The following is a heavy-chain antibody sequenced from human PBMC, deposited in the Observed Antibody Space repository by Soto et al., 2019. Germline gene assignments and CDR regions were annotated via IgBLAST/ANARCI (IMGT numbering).Heavy chain of an antibody. V-gene: IGHV5-51*01. J-gene: IGHJ4*02. CDR1: GYTFTDYW. D-gene: IGHD6-19*01. Sequence: PGESLKISCKGSGYTFTDYWIGWVRQLPGKGLEWMGIIYPGDSDTRYSPSFQGHVTITVDKSTSTAYLQWNTLKASDTAMYYCARHDAYSSSDFWGQGALVTVSS. CDR2: IYPGDSDT. CDR3: ARHDAYSSSDF.